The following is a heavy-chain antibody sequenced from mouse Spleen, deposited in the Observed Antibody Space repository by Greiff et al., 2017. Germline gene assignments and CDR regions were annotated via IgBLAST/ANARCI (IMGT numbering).Heavy chain of an antibody. CDR1: VSPFTSSP. J-gene: IGHJ2*01. CDR3: ARGGYGNYDY. V-gene: IGHV1-4*01. D-gene: IGHD2-1*01. CDR2: INPSSGYT. Sequence: VQLQQSLSELALPGASFQMSCPASVSPFTSSPMHWVEQSPGQGLEWIGYINPSSGYTQSNQKFKDKATLTADKSSSTADMQLSSLTSEDSAVDDGARGGYGNYDYWGEGTTLTVSS.